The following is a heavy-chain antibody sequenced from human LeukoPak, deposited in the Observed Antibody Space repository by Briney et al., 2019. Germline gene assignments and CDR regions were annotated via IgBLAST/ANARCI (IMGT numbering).Heavy chain of an antibody. CDR1: GFTFSSYS. V-gene: IGHV3-48*01. Sequence: GGSLRLSCAASGFTFSSYSMNWVRQAPGKGLEWVSYISSSSSTIYYADSVMGRFTISRDNAKNSLYLQMNSLRAEDTAVYYCARIHSSSWYGESGYGMDVWGQGTTVTVSS. CDR3: ARIHSSSWYGESGYGMDV. CDR2: ISSSSSTI. J-gene: IGHJ6*02. D-gene: IGHD6-13*01.